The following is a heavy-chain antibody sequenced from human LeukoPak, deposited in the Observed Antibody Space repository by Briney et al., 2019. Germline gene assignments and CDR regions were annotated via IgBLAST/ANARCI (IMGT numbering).Heavy chain of an antibody. J-gene: IGHJ4*02. CDR2: ISGSGGST. V-gene: IGHV3-23*01. D-gene: IGHD2-15*01. Sequence: GGSLRLSCAASGFTFSSYAMSWVRQAPGKGLEWVSAISGSGGSTYYADSVKGRFTISRDNSKNTLYLQMNSLRAEDTAVYYCAKDLRVAVVAANSGEFDYWGQGTLVTVSS. CDR3: AKDLRVAVVAANSGEFDY. CDR1: GFTFSSYA.